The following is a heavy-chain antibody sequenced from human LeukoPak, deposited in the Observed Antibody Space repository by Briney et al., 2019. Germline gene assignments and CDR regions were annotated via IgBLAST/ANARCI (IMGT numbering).Heavy chain of an antibody. CDR2: IRYDGSDK. D-gene: IGHD3-10*01. V-gene: IGHV3-30*02. Sequence: GGSLRLSCAASGFTFSSYAMSWVRQAPGKGLEWVTFIRYDGSDKFYADSVKGRFTISRDNSKNTLFLQMNSLRVADTAVYYCAKRADYYSSRALYDAFDLWGQGTMVTVSS. CDR1: GFTFSSYA. J-gene: IGHJ3*01. CDR3: AKRADYYSSRALYDAFDL.